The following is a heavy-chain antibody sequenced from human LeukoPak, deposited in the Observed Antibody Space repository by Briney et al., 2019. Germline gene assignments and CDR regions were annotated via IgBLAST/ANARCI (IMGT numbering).Heavy chain of an antibody. CDR3: ARGGEGSSWYLSAFDI. Sequence: SQTLSLTCTVSGGSINNDIYYWSWIRQPAGKGLEWIGRVYHSGSTNYNPSLKSRVTISVDTSKNQFSLKLSSVTAADTAVYYCARGGEGSSWYLSAFDIWGQGTMVTVSS. J-gene: IGHJ3*02. V-gene: IGHV4-61*02. D-gene: IGHD6-13*01. CDR2: VYHSGST. CDR1: GGSINNDIYY.